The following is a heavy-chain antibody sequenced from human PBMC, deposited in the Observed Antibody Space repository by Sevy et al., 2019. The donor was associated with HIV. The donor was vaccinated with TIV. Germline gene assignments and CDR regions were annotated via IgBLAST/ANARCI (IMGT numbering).Heavy chain of an antibody. CDR1: GFTFSSYW. CDR3: ARPPAGYYIGGEYFDY. CDR2: INSDGSST. J-gene: IGHJ4*02. V-gene: IGHV3-74*01. D-gene: IGHD3-9*01. Sequence: GGSLRLSCAASGFTFSSYWMHWVRQAPGKGLVWVSRINSDGSSTGYADSVKGRFTISRDNAKNTLYLQMNSLRAEDTAVYYCARPPAGYYIGGEYFDYWGQGTLVTVSS.